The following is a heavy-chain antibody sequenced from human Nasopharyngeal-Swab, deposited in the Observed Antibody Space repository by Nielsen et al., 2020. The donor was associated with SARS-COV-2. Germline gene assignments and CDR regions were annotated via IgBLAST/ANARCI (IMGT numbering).Heavy chain of an antibody. CDR1: GFTFSSYG. J-gene: IGHJ6*02. D-gene: IGHD3-10*01. CDR2: ISYDGSNK. Sequence: GESLKISCAASGFTFSSYGMHWVRQAPGKGLEWVAVISYDGSNKYYADSVKGRFTISRDNSKNTLYLQMNSLRAEDTAVYYCAKDVTGGRLLWSGGGGMDVWGQGTTVTVSS. CDR3: AKDVTGGRLLWSGGGGMDV. V-gene: IGHV3-30*18.